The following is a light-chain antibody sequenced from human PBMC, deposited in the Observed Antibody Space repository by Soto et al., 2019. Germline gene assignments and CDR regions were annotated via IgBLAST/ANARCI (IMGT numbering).Light chain of an antibody. V-gene: IGKV1-5*03. CDR1: QSISLW. J-gene: IGKJ2*01. Sequence: DIQMTQSPSTLSASVGDRVTISCRASQSISLWLAWYQQKPGKAPKLLIYKASSLESGVPSRFSGSGSGTEFTLTISSLQPDDFATYYCQQYNSYSLYTFGQGTKLEIK. CDR2: KAS. CDR3: QQYNSYSLYT.